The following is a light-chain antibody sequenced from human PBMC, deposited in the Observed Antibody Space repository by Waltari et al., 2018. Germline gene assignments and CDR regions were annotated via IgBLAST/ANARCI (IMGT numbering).Light chain of an antibody. CDR1: SSDLGGYNS. CDR3: SSYAGSSTVV. J-gene: IGLJ2*01. Sequence: QSALTQPASVSGSPGQSITISCTGISSDLGGYNSVSLYQQHPDTAPKLILYDVTKRPSGVSHRFSASKSGNTASLSISGLQADDEAVYHCSSYAGSSTVVFGGGTKLTVL. CDR2: DVT. V-gene: IGLV2-14*03.